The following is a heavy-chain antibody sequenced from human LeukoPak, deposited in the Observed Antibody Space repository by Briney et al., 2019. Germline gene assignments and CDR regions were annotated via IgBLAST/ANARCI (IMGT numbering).Heavy chain of an antibody. CDR2: INPSSGRT. J-gene: IGHJ3*02. V-gene: IGHV1-2*02. CDR1: GYTFTDYY. Sequence: GASVKVSCKASGYTFTDYYIHWVRQAPGQGLEWMGWINPSSGRTKYAQKFQGRVTMTTDTSISTAHMELSRLTSDDTAVFYCARELVVVVAGLDDAYDMWGQGTMVTVSS. CDR3: ARELVVVVAGLDDAYDM. D-gene: IGHD2-15*01.